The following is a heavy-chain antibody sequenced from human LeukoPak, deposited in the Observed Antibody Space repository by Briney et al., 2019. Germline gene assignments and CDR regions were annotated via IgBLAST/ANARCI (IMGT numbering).Heavy chain of an antibody. CDR3: ARGSSGRWVRGVVRSEYNAFDI. CDR2: IYYSGST. Sequence: PSETLSLTCTVSGGSISSYYWSWIRQPPGKGLEWIGYIYYSGSTNYNPSLKSRVTISVDTSKNQFSLKLSSVTAADTAVYYCARGSSGRWVRGVVRSEYNAFDIWAKGQWSPSLQ. CDR1: GGSISSYY. V-gene: IGHV4-59*01. J-gene: IGHJ3*02. D-gene: IGHD3-10*01.